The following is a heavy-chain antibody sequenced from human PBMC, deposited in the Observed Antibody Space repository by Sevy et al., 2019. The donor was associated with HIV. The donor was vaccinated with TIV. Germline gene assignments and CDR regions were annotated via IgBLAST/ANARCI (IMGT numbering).Heavy chain of an antibody. Sequence: ASVKVSCKVSGSTLTKLSMHWVRQAPGKGLEWMAPFDPEDGETIYAQKFQGRVTMTEDTSTDTAYMELSSLRSEDTAVYYCATTKDYYDSSGYPFDDWSQGTLVTVSS. V-gene: IGHV1-24*01. J-gene: IGHJ4*02. D-gene: IGHD3-22*01. CDR3: ATTKDYYDSSGYPFDD. CDR1: GSTLTKLS. CDR2: FDPEDGET.